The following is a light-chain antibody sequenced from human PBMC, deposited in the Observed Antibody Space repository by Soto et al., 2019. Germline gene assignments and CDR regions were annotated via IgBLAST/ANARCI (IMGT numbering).Light chain of an antibody. CDR1: SGHSSYA. J-gene: IGLJ3*02. CDR2: LDSDGSH. V-gene: IGLV4-69*01. CDR3: QTWATGIQV. Sequence: QLVLTQSPSASASLGASVKLTCTLSSGHSSYAIAWHQQQPEKGPRYLMKLDSDGSHSKGDGIPDRFSGSSSGAERYLTISSLQSEDEADYYCQTWATGIQVFGGGTKVTVL.